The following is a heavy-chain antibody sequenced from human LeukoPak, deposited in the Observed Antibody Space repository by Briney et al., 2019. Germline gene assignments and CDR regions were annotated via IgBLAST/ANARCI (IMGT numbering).Heavy chain of an antibody. CDR3: ARAPSTPRYCSSTSCRKSRGGQEYNWFDP. CDR2: MNPNSGNT. V-gene: IGHV1-8*03. Sequence: ASVKVSCKASGYTFTSYDINWVRQATGQGLEWMGWMNPNSGNTGYAQKFQGRVTITRNTSISTAYMELSSLRSEDTAVYYCARAPSTPRYCSSTSCRKSRGGQEYNWFDPWGQGTLVTVSS. J-gene: IGHJ5*02. D-gene: IGHD2-2*01. CDR1: GYTFTSYD.